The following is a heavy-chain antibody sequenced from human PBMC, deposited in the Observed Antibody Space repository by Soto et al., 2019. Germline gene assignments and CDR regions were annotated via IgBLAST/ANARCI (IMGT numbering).Heavy chain of an antibody. V-gene: IGHV1-18*01. CDR2: ISAYNGNT. CDR1: GYTFTSYG. CDR3: AREGSLIAVAAAGSEAFDI. Sequence: WASVKVSCKASGYTFTSYGISWVRQAPGQGLEWMGWISAYNGNTNYAQKLQGRVTMTTDTSTSTAYMELRSLRSDDTAVYYCAREGSLIAVAAAGSEAFDIWGQGTMVTVSS. D-gene: IGHD6-19*01. J-gene: IGHJ3*02.